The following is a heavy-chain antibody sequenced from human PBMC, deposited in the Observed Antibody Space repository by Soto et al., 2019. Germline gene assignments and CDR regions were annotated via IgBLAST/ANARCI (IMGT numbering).Heavy chain of an antibody. Sequence: QVQLVESGGGVVQPGRSLRLSCAASGFTFSSYGMHWVRQAPGKGLEWVAVISYDGSNKYYADSVKGRFTISRDNSKNTLYLQMNSLRAEDTAVYYCAKGGRSLRRRNYYYYYGMDVWGQGTTVTVSS. J-gene: IGHJ6*02. CDR1: GFTFSSYG. CDR3: AKGGRSLRRRNYYYYYGMDV. V-gene: IGHV3-30*18. D-gene: IGHD2-15*01. CDR2: ISYDGSNK.